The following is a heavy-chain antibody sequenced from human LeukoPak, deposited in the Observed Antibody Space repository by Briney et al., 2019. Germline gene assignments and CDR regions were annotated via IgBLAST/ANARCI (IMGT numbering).Heavy chain of an antibody. CDR1: GYSISSGYY. Sequence: SETLSLTCTVSGYSISSGYYWGWIRQPPGKGLEWIGSIYHSGSTYYNPSLKSRVTISVDTSKNQFSLKLSSVTAADTAVYYCARERAEGIVVVPAAIIYYMDVWGKGTTVTVSS. J-gene: IGHJ6*03. D-gene: IGHD2-2*01. V-gene: IGHV4-38-2*02. CDR3: ARERAEGIVVVPAAIIYYMDV. CDR2: IYHSGST.